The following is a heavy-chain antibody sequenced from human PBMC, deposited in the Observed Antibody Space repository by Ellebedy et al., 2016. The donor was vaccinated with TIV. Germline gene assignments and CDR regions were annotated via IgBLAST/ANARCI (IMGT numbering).Heavy chain of an antibody. CDR1: GFTFSNYC. CDR3: ARDLGRGTYDI. CDR2: IMQDASEK. V-gene: IGHV3-7*01. Sequence: PGGSLRLSCAASGFTFSNYCMSCVRQAPGKGREWVANIMQDASEKHYVDSVDGRFIISRDNAENSLYLHMNNVRAEDTAVYYCARDLGRGTYDIWGQGTMVTVSS. J-gene: IGHJ3*02. D-gene: IGHD3-10*01.